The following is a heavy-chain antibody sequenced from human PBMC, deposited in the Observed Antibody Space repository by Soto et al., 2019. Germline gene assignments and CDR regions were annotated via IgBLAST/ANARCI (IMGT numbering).Heavy chain of an antibody. Sequence: SETLSLTCTVSGGSISTGDYYWSWIRQPPGKGLEWIGYIYSTGNSYYNPSLKSRVAISIDTSKSQMSLKVSAVTAADTAVYYCDRTRKDYGWGSYRLLDYWGQGTLGTVSS. J-gene: IGHJ4*02. CDR2: IYSTGNS. CDR3: DRTRKDYGWGSYRLLDY. CDR1: GGSISTGDYY. V-gene: IGHV4-30-4*01. D-gene: IGHD3-16*02.